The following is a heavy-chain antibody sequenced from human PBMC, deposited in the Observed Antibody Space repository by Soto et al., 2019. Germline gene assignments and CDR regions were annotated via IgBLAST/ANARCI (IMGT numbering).Heavy chain of an antibody. CDR3: ARSYSYGSYWYFDD. V-gene: IGHV1-18*04. J-gene: IGHJ4*02. CDR2: ITVSNGNT. CDR1: CYTFSTYG. D-gene: IGHD5-18*01. Sequence: ASVKVSCKSSCYTFSTYGVSLVRQAPGQGLEWMGWITVSNGNTNYIDNLQGRVTMTTDTSTTAAYMELWRLRSDDTAVYYCARSYSYGSYWYFDDWGQGTLVTVSS.